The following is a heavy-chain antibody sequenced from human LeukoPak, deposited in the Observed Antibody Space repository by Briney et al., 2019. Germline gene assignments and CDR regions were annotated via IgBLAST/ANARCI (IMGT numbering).Heavy chain of an antibody. V-gene: IGHV4-4*07. CDR1: GGSISSYY. Sequence: SETLSLTCTVSGGSISSYYWSWIRQPAGKGLEWIGRIYTSGSTNYNPSLKSRVTMSVDTSKHQFSLKLSSVTAADTAVYHCVPYYYDSSGYYYAPGWGQGTLVTVSS. CDR2: IYTSGST. J-gene: IGHJ4*02. D-gene: IGHD3-22*01. CDR3: VPYYYDSSGYYYAPG.